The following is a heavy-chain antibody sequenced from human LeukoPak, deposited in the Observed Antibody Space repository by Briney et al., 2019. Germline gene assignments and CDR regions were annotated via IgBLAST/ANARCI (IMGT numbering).Heavy chain of an antibody. CDR2: ISSSSSTI. CDR1: GFTFSSYS. J-gene: IGHJ3*02. V-gene: IGHV3-48*01. Sequence: GGSLRLSCAASGFTFSSYSMNWVRQAPGKGLEWVSYISSSSSTIYYADSVKGRFTISRDNAKNSLYLQMNSLRAEDTAVYYCARAYSSSWYYAFDIWGQGTMVTVSS. CDR3: ARAYSSSWYYAFDI. D-gene: IGHD6-13*01.